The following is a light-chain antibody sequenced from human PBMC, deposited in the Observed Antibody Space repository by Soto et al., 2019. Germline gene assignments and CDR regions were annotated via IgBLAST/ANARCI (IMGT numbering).Light chain of an antibody. CDR2: AAS. V-gene: IGKV1-39*01. CDR3: QQYNSYSPT. J-gene: IGKJ1*01. Sequence: DIQMTQSPSSLSASVGDSVTITCRASQSISSYLNWYQQKPGKAPKLLIYAASSLQSGVPLRFSGSGSGTEFTLTISSLQPDDFATYYCQQYNSYSPTFGQGTKVDIK. CDR1: QSISSY.